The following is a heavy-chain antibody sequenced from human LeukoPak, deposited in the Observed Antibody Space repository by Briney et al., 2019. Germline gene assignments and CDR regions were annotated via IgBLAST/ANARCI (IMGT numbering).Heavy chain of an antibody. CDR2: ISWNTDTI. J-gene: IGHJ1*01. V-gene: IGHV3-9*01. CDR3: TKAAETGGSYGPIAD. CDR1: GFTFPNYA. Sequence: GGSLRLSCAASGFTFPNYAIHWVRQAPGKGLEWVSGISWNTDTIGFADSVKGRFTISRDNAKNSLYLQMNSLRTEDTAFYYCTKAAETGGSYGPIADWGQGTLVTVSS. D-gene: IGHD3-10*01.